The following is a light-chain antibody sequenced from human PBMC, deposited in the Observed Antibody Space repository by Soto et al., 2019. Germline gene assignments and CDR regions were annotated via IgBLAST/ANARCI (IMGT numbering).Light chain of an antibody. CDR1: QSVSSN. J-gene: IGKJ1*01. CDR3: QQYNDWPLT. Sequence: EVVMTQSPGILSVSPGERATLSCRASQSVSSNLAWYQQKPGQAPSLLIYGAFTRATGIPARFSGTGSGTEFTLTISSLQSEDFALYYCQQYNDWPLTFGQGTKVDIK. CDR2: GAF. V-gene: IGKV3-15*01.